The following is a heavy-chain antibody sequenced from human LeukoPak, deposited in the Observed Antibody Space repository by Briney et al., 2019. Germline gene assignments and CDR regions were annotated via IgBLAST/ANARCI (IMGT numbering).Heavy chain of an antibody. CDR3: ARALSSPYSTVPWYFDL. V-gene: IGHV1-18*01. Sequence: ASVTVSYKASGYTFTIYGISWVRQAPGQGREGMGWISAYNGNKNYAQKLQGRVTMTTDTSTSTAYMELRSLRSDDTAVYYCARALSSPYSTVPWYFDLWGRGTLVTVSS. CDR2: ISAYNGNK. J-gene: IGHJ2*01. D-gene: IGHD4-17*01. CDR1: GYTFTIYG.